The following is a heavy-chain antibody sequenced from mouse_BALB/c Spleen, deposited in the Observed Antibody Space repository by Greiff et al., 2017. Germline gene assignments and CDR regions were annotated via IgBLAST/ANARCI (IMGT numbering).Heavy chain of an antibody. CDR1: GYAFSSYW. Sequence: VQLQQSGAELVRPGSSVKISCKASGYAFSSYWMNWVKQRPGQGLEWIGQIYPGDGDTNYNGKFKGKATLTADKSSSTAYMQLSSLTSEDSAVYFCARAGGTSYEGYFDVWGAGTTVTVSS. D-gene: IGHD1-1*01. V-gene: IGHV1-80*01. CDR2: IYPGDGDT. CDR3: ARAGGTSYEGYFDV. J-gene: IGHJ1*01.